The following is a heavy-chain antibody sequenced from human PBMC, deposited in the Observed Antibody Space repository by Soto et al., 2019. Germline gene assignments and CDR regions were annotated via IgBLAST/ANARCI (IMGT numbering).Heavy chain of an antibody. CDR3: ATSPKLRDGYHLSSFDY. V-gene: IGHV4-39*02. CDR2: IYYSGST. Sequence: PSETLSLTCTFSGGSISSDSYYWGWIRQPPGKGLEWIGSIYYSGSTYYSPSLKSRVTISVDTSKNHFSLKLSSVTAADTAVYYCATSPKLRDGYHLSSFDYWGQGTLVTVSS. CDR1: GGSISSDSYY. J-gene: IGHJ4*02. D-gene: IGHD5-12*01.